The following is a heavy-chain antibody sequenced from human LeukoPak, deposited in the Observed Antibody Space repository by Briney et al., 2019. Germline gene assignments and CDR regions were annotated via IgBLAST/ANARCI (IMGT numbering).Heavy chain of an antibody. V-gene: IGHV1-8*02. CDR1: GYTFTGYY. CDR2: INPNSGNT. Sequence: ASVKVSCKASGYTFTGYYMHWVRQAPGQGLEWMGWINPNSGNTGYAQKFQGRVTMTRNTSISTAYMELSSLRSEDTAVYYCARGLGYCSSTSCFGDWFDPWGQGTLVTVSS. J-gene: IGHJ5*02. CDR3: ARGLGYCSSTSCFGDWFDP. D-gene: IGHD2-2*01.